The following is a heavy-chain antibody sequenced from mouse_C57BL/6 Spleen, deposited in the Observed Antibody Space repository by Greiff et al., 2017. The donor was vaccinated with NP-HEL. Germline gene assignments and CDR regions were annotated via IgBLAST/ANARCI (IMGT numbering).Heavy chain of an antibody. D-gene: IGHD2-4*01. CDR3: ARRKDDYDEYYFDY. CDR1: GYTFTDYY. Sequence: EVQLQQSGPELVKPGASVKISCKASGYTFTDYYMNWVKQSHGKSLEWIGDINPNNGGTSYNQKFKGKATLTVDKSSSTAYMELRSLTSEDSAVYYCARRKDDYDEYYFDYWGHGTTLTVSS. V-gene: IGHV1-26*01. J-gene: IGHJ2*01. CDR2: INPNNGGT.